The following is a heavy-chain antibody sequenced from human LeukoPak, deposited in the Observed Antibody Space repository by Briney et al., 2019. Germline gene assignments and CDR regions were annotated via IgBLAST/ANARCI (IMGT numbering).Heavy chain of an antibody. J-gene: IGHJ6*03. CDR1: GCGFTSYW. CDR2: NYPGDSDT. Sequence: VGSLEISCKGSGCGFTSYWIGWVRQMPGKGLEWVGINYPGDSDTRYSPPFQGQVTISADKSISTASLPWRRLQAAHTAVFSWARHLTYYDFWSGSPYYYYMDVWGKGTTVTVSS. V-gene: IGHV5-51*01. CDR3: ARHLTYYDFWSGSPYYYYMDV. D-gene: IGHD3-3*01.